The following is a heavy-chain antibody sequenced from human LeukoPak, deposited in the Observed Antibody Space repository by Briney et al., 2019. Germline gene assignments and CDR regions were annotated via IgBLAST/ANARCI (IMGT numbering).Heavy chain of an antibody. J-gene: IGHJ4*02. Sequence: ASVKVSRKASGGTFSSYAISWVRQAPGQGLEWMGGIIPIFGTANYAQKFQGRVTITADESTSTAYMELSSLRSEDTAVYYCASSTYYYGSGSYYPYFDYWGQGTLVTVSS. CDR1: GGTFSSYA. CDR2: IIPIFGTA. V-gene: IGHV1-69*01. CDR3: ASSTYYYGSGSYYPYFDY. D-gene: IGHD3-10*01.